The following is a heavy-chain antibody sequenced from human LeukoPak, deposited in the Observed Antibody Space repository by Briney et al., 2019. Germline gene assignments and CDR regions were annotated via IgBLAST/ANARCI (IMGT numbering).Heavy chain of an antibody. J-gene: IGHJ4*02. D-gene: IGHD6-19*01. CDR3: ARRRHSGGWSDY. V-gene: IGHV1-2*02. CDR2: INPNSGGT. CDR1: GYTFTGYY. Sequence: ASVKVSCKASGYTFTGYYMHWVRQAPGQGLEWMGWINPNSGGTNYAQKFQGRVTMTRDTSISTAYMELSRLRSDDTAVYYCARRRHSGGWSDYWGQGTLVTVSS.